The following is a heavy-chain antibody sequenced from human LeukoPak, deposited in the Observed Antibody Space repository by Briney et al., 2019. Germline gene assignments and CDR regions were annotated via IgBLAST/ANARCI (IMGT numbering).Heavy chain of an antibody. V-gene: IGHV4-59*01. CDR3: ARVGGSGTYGDDWFDA. J-gene: IGHJ5*02. D-gene: IGHD3-10*01. Sequence: PSETLSLTYTVSGSFISSNYCSLIRQPPPKVQEMIGYIYYGGSTNYNPSLKSRVTITIDTSKNQFSLKLSSVTAADTAVYYCARVGGSGTYGDDWFDAWGKGILVTVSS. CDR2: IYYGGST. CDR1: GSFISSNY.